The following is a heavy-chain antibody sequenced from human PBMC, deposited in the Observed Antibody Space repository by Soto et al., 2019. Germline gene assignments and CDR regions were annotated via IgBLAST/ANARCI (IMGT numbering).Heavy chain of an antibody. J-gene: IGHJ6*02. CDR3: AKDSAVLLWFGELSSYYGMDV. V-gene: IGHV3-23*01. Sequence: GGSLRLSCAASGFTFSRYAMSWVRQAPGKGLEWVSVISGSVGTRYYADSVKGRFTISRDNSKNTLYLQMNSLRAEDTAVYYCAKDSAVLLWFGELSSYYGMDVWGQGTTVTVSS. CDR2: ISGSVGTR. CDR1: GFTFSRYA. D-gene: IGHD3-10*01.